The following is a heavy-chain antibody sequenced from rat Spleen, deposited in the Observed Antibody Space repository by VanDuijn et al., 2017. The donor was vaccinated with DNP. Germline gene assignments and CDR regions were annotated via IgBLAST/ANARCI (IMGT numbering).Heavy chain of an antibody. J-gene: IGHJ2*01. V-gene: IGHV5-27*01. D-gene: IGHD1-6*01. CDR2: ISPSGGST. CDR3: ASRAPGDYFYGGYFDY. CDR1: GFIFSNYD. Sequence: EVQLVESGGGLVQPGRSLKLSCAASGFIFSNYDMAWVRQAPTKGLEWVAYISPSGGSTYYRDSVKGRFTIFRDIPKSTLYLQMDSLRSEDTATYYCASRAPGDYFYGGYFDYWGQGVMVTVSS.